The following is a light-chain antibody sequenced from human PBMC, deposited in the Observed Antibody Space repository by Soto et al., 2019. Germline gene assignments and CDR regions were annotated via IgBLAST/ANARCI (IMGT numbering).Light chain of an antibody. V-gene: IGKV3-15*01. Sequence: EVVLTQSPVTLSLSPGERATLSCRASQSVSSNLAWYQQKPGQAPRLLIYGASTRATGIPARFSGSGSGTEFTLTISSLQSEDFAVYYCQQYNNWPPWTFGQGTKVDI. CDR2: GAS. J-gene: IGKJ1*01. CDR3: QQYNNWPPWT. CDR1: QSVSSN.